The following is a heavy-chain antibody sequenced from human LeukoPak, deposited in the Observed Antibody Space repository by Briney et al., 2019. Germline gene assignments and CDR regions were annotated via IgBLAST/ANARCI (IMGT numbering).Heavy chain of an antibody. J-gene: IGHJ5*02. CDR2: ISAYNGTT. CDR3: AREGVKDDYGAGSEYNWFDP. D-gene: IGHD3-10*01. V-gene: IGHV1-18*01. Sequence: ASVKVSCTASGYTITSYGISWVRQAPGQGLEWMGWISAYNGTTNYAQKLQGRVTMTTNTTTSTAYMELRSLRSDDTAVYYCAREGVKDDYGAGSEYNWFDPWGQGTLVTVSS. CDR1: GYTITSYG.